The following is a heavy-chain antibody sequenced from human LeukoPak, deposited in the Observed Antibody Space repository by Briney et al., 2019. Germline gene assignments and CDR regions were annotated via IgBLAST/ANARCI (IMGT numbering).Heavy chain of an antibody. V-gene: IGHV3-23*01. Sequence: GGSLRLSCAASGFTFSSYAMNWVRQAPGKGLEWVAGISSGDRTSHAESVKGRLTISRDKSKDALYLQMNSLRADDTPVYYCAKDATASPYFHWFGNWGQGTQVILSS. CDR3: AKDATASPYFHWFGN. CDR2: ISSGDRT. J-gene: IGHJ1*01. CDR1: GFTFSSYA. D-gene: IGHD3-9*01.